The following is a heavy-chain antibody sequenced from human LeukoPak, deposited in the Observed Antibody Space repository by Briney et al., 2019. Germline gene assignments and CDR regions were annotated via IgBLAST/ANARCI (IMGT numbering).Heavy chain of an antibody. Sequence: GGSLRLSCAASGFIFSSYGMHWVRQAPGKGLEWVAFIRYDGSIKYYADSVKGRFTISRDNAKNSLYLQMNSLRAEDTAVYYCARDIYYYDSSGYYPRSYYFDYWGQGTLVTVSS. V-gene: IGHV3-30*02. CDR1: GFIFSSYG. CDR3: ARDIYYYDSSGYYPRSYYFDY. J-gene: IGHJ4*02. D-gene: IGHD3-22*01. CDR2: IRYDGSIK.